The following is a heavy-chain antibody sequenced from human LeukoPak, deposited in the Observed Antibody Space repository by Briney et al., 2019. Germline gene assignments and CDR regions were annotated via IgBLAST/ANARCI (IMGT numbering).Heavy chain of an antibody. V-gene: IGHV3-30-3*01. CDR1: GLTSRNYV. J-gene: IGHJ4*02. CDR3: ARDRVGATDYFDY. D-gene: IGHD1-26*01. Sequence: GGSLRLSCAASGLTSRNYVMSWVRQAPGKGLEWVAVISYDGSNKYYADSVKGRFTISRDNSKNTLYLQMNSLRAEDTAVYYCARDRVGATDYFDYWGQGTLVTVSS. CDR2: ISYDGSNK.